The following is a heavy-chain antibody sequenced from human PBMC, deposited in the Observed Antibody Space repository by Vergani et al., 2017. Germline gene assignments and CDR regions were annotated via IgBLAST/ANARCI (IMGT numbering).Heavy chain of an antibody. D-gene: IGHD3-10*01. CDR2: IIPILGIA. CDR1: GGTFSSYT. V-gene: IGHV1-69*08. J-gene: IGHJ6*03. CDR3: AGDERVVVVPAAIRAITMVRGVRETNYYYYYYMDV. Sequence: QVQLVQSGAEVKKPGSSVKVSCKASGGTFSSYTISWVRQAPGQGLEWMGRIIPILGIANYAQKFQGRVTITADNSTSTAYMELSSLRSEDTAVYYCAGDERVVVVPAAIRAITMVRGVRETNYYYYYYMDVWGKGTTVTVSS.